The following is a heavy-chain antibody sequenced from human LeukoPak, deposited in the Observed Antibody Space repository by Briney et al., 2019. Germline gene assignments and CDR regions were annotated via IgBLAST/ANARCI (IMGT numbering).Heavy chain of an antibody. V-gene: IGHV3-48*03. CDR2: ISSSGSTI. CDR1: GFTFSSYE. J-gene: IGHJ6*04. D-gene: IGHD1-26*01. Sequence: GGSLRLSCAASGFTFSSYEMNWVRQAPGKGLEWVSYISSSGSTIYYADSVKGRFTISRDNAKNSLYLQMNSLRAEDTAVYYCARDLYSGYGMDVWGKGTTVTVSS. CDR3: ARDLYSGYGMDV.